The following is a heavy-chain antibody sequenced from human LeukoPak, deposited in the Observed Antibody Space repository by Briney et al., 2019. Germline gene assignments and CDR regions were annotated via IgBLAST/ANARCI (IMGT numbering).Heavy chain of an antibody. CDR3: ARDTGGIAEPYNWFDP. CDR1: GGSFSGYY. CDR2: INHSGST. J-gene: IGHJ5*02. D-gene: IGHD6-13*01. Sequence: SETLSLTCAVYGGSFSGYYWSWIRQPPGKGLEWIGEINHSGSTNYNPSLKSRVTISVDTSKNQFSLKLSSVTAADTAVYYCARDTGGIAEPYNWFDPWGQGTLVTVSS. V-gene: IGHV4-34*01.